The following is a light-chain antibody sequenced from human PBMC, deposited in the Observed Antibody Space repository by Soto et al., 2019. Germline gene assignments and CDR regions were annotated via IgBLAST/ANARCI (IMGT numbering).Light chain of an antibody. CDR2: GAS. Sequence: EIVMTQSPAALSVSPGERATLSCRASQTVSSNLAWYQHKPGQPPRLFIYGASTRATGVPSRFSGSGYGTEFTLTISSLQSEDFAVYYCLQHHNWPRVTFGQGTEVHI. V-gene: IGKV3-15*01. J-gene: IGKJ1*01. CDR3: LQHHNWPRVT. CDR1: QTVSSN.